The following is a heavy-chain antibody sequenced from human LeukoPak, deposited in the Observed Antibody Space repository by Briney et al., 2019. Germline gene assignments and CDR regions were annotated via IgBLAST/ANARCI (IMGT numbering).Heavy chain of an antibody. CDR1: GFTFSSYW. Sequence: GGSLRLSCAASGFTFSSYWMHWVRRGPGKGLVWVSRIYSDGSRTTYADSVKGRFTISGDDAKNTLYLQMNSLRAEDTAVYYCARDKAGTTDYYFDYWGQGTLVTVSS. V-gene: IGHV3-74*01. CDR2: IYSDGSRT. J-gene: IGHJ4*02. D-gene: IGHD1-1*01. CDR3: ARDKAGTTDYYFDY.